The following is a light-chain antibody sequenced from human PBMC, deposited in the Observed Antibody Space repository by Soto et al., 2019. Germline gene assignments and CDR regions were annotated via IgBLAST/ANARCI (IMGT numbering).Light chain of an antibody. J-gene: IGLJ1*01. V-gene: IGLV2-8*01. CDR3: KSYAGSNTYV. CDR1: KSDIGVYDF. Sequence: QSALTQPPSASGSPGQSVTISCTGTKSDIGVYDFVSWCQHHPGKAPRLIIYEVVQRPSGVPDRFSGSKSGNTASLTVSGLQAEDEADYFCKSYAGSNTYVFGSGTKVTVL. CDR2: EVV.